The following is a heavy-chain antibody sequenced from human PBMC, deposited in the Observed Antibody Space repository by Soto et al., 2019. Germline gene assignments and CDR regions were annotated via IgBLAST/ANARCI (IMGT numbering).Heavy chain of an antibody. CDR1: GFTFSSYA. CDR3: ARDRLVGGYSYGWYYYYGMDV. V-gene: IGHV3-30-3*01. J-gene: IGHJ6*01. CDR2: ISYDGSNK. Sequence: QVQLVESGGGVVQPGRSLRLSCAASGFTFSSYAMHWVRQAPGKGLEWVAVISYDGSNKYYADSVKGRFTISRDNSKNTLYLQMNSLRAEDKAVYYCARDRLVGGYSYGWYYYYGMDVWGQGNTVTVSS. D-gene: IGHD5-18*01.